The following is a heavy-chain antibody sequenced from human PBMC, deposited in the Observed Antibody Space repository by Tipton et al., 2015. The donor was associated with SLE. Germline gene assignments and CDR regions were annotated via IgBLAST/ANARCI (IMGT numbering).Heavy chain of an antibody. CDR2: IYYSGST. J-gene: IGHJ3*02. V-gene: IGHV4-59*11. Sequence: TLSLTCTVSGGSISSHYWSWIRQPPGKGLEWIGYIYYSGSTNYNPSLKSRVTISVDTSKNQFSLKLSSVTAADTAVYYCARISPRTPHAFDIWGQGTMVTVSS. D-gene: IGHD2-15*01. CDR1: GGSISSHY. CDR3: ARISPRTPHAFDI.